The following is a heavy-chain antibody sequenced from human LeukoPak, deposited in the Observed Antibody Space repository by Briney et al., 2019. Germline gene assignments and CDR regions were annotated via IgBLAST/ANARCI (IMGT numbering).Heavy chain of an antibody. CDR1: GGSISSGDYY. Sequence: SETLSLTCTVSGGSISSGDYYWSWIRQPPGKGLEWIGYIYYRGSTYYNPSLKSRVSISVDTSKNQFSLQLSSVTAADTAVYYCASNYDILTGYTPRDAFDIWGQGTMVTVSS. CDR2: IYYRGST. CDR3: ASNYDILTGYTPRDAFDI. J-gene: IGHJ3*02. V-gene: IGHV4-30-4*08. D-gene: IGHD3-9*01.